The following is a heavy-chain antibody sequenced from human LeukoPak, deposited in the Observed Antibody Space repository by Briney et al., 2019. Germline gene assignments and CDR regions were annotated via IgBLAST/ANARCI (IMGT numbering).Heavy chain of an antibody. V-gene: IGHV3-48*01. Sequence: TGGSLRLSCAASGFTFSSYSMNWVRQAPGKGLEWVSYISSSSSTIYYADSVKGRFTISRDNAKNSLYLQMNSLRAEDTAVYYCARFGGGDTAMPVSVNWFDPWGQGTLVTVSS. D-gene: IGHD5-18*01. CDR3: ARFGGGDTAMPVSVNWFDP. CDR1: GFTFSSYS. CDR2: ISSSSSTI. J-gene: IGHJ5*02.